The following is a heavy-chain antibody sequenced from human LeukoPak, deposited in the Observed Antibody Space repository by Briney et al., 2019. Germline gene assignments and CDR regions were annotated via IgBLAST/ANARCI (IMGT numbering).Heavy chain of an antibody. D-gene: IGHD1-26*01. V-gene: IGHV4-39*07. CDR1: GTSISSTTYY. CDR3: ARERGGSYYIDY. CDR2: IYYTGST. Sequence: PSETLSLTCTVSGTSISSTTYYWGWIRQPPGKGLEWIGSIYYTGSTYYNPSLKSRVTISVDTPKNQFSLKLSSVTAADTAVYYCARERGGSYYIDYWGQGTLVTVSS. J-gene: IGHJ4*02.